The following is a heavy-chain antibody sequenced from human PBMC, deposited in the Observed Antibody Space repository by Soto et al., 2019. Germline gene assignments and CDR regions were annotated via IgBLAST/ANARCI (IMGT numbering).Heavy chain of an antibody. D-gene: IGHD6-19*01. Sequence: ASVKVSCKASGYTFTSYGISWVRQAPGQGLEWMGWISAYNGNTNYAQKLQGRVTMTTDTSTSTAYMELRSLRSDDTAVYYCAAAQYSGGRFDYWGQGTLVTVSS. CDR3: AAAQYSGGRFDY. CDR1: GYTFTSYG. V-gene: IGHV1-18*04. J-gene: IGHJ4*02. CDR2: ISAYNGNT.